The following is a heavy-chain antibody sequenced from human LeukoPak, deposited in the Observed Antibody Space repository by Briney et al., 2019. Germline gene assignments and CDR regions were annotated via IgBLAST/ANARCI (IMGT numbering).Heavy chain of an antibody. D-gene: IGHD2-15*01. Sequence: SVKVSCKASGGTFSSYAISWVRQAPGQGLEWMGGIIPIFGTANYAQKFQGRVTITADKSTSTAYMELSSLRSEDTAVYYCARDSGRDRYCSGGSCYPGYYYYMDVWGKGTTVTVSS. CDR1: GGTFSSYA. CDR3: ARDSGRDRYCSGGSCYPGYYYYMDV. CDR2: IIPIFGTA. J-gene: IGHJ6*03. V-gene: IGHV1-69*06.